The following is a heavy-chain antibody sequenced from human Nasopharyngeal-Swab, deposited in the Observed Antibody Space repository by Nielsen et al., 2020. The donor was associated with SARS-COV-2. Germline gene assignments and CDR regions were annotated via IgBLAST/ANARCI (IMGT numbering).Heavy chain of an antibody. CDR2: ISSSSSYI. CDR3: ASSHSGSF. V-gene: IGHV3-21*01. J-gene: IGHJ4*02. Sequence: ESLKISCAASGFTFSSYSMNWVRQAPGKGLEWVSSISSSSSYIYYADSVKGRFTTSRDNAKTSLYLQMNSLRPEDTAVYYCASSHSGSFWGQGTLVTVSS. D-gene: IGHD1-26*01. CDR1: GFTFSSYS.